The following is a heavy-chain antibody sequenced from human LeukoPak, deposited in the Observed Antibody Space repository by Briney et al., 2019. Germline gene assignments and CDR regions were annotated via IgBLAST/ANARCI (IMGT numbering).Heavy chain of an antibody. D-gene: IGHD2-8*01. Sequence: GASVKVSCKASGGTFSSYAISWVRQAPGQGLEWMGRIIPTFGIANYAQKFQGRVTITADKSTSTAYMELSSLRSEDTAVYYCARSDIVLMVYAIAPFDYWGQGTLVTVSS. J-gene: IGHJ4*02. CDR2: IIPTFGIA. CDR3: ARSDIVLMVYAIAPFDY. CDR1: GGTFSSYA. V-gene: IGHV1-69*04.